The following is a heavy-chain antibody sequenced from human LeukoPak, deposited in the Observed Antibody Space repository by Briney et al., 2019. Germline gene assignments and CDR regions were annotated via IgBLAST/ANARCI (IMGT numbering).Heavy chain of an antibody. J-gene: IGHJ6*03. CDR2: IYISGST. CDR3: ARDRKYYYHMDV. V-gene: IGHV4-4*07. CDR1: GGSISSYY. Sequence: AETLSLTCTVSGGSISSYYWSWIRQPAGKGLEWIGRIYISGSTYYNPSLKTRVTISVDMSKNQFSLNLTSLTAADTAVYYCARDRKYYYHMDVWGKGTTVTVSS.